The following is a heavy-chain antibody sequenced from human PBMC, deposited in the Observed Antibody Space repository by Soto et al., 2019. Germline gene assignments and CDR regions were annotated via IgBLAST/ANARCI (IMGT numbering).Heavy chain of an antibody. CDR2: ISTGDSPI. CDR3: ATVCRFCSGSNSLY. J-gene: IGHJ4*02. Sequence: GGSLRLSCAASGFTFSSYAMNWVRQAPGKGLEWVSYISTGDSPIYYADSVKGRFTISRDNAKKSLYLQMISLRAEDTAVYYCATVCRFCSGSNSLYWGRGTLVTVSS. D-gene: IGHD2-15*01. CDR1: GFTFSSYA. V-gene: IGHV3-48*01.